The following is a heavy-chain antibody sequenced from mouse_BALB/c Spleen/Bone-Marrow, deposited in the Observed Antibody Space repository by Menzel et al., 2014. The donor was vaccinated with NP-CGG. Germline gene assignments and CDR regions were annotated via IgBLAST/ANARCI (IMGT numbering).Heavy chain of an antibody. Sequence: VQLKESGAELVKPGASVKLSCTASGFNIKDTYMHWVKQRPEQGLEWIGMIDPANGNTKYDPKFQGKATITADTSSNTAYLQLSSLTSEDTAVYYCALYYDYDVGYWGQGTTLTVSS. CDR1: GFNIKDTY. D-gene: IGHD2-4*01. CDR3: ALYYDYDVGY. J-gene: IGHJ2*01. CDR2: IDPANGNT. V-gene: IGHV14-3*02.